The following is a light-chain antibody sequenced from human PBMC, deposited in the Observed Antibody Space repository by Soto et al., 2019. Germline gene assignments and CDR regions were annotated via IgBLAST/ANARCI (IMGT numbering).Light chain of an antibody. CDR3: QQSYTTLIT. CDR1: QSISSW. Sequence: DVQMTQSPSSLSASVGDRLTITCRASQSISSWLAWYQQRPGKAPKLLIFDASSLESGVPSRFSGSGSGTDFTLTISSLQPVDFATYYCQQSYTTLITFGQGTRLEI. J-gene: IGKJ5*01. V-gene: IGKV1-39*01. CDR2: DAS.